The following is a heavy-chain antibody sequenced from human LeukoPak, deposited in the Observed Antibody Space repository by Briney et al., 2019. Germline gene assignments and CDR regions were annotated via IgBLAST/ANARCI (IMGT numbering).Heavy chain of an antibody. D-gene: IGHD4-17*01. Sequence: PGGSLRLSCAASGFTFSSYAMHWVRQAPGKGLEWVAVISYDGSNKYYADSVKGRSTISRDNSKNTLYLQMNSLRAEDTAVYYCARNFMRRDYALFWGQGTLVTVSS. CDR2: ISYDGSNK. J-gene: IGHJ4*02. CDR3: ARNFMRRDYALF. CDR1: GFTFSSYA. V-gene: IGHV3-30*04.